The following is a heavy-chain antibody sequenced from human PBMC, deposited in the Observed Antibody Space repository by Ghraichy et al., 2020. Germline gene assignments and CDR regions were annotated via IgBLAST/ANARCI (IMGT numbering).Heavy chain of an antibody. Sequence: GGSLRLSCAPSGFTFSSYAMSWVRQAPGKGLEWVSAISGSGGSTYYADSVKGRFTISRDNSKNTLYLQMNSLRAEDTAVYYCAKKGFGEPEALAYYYYGMAVWGQGSSVTVSS. CDR1: GFTFSSYA. CDR2: ISGSGGST. V-gene: IGHV3-23*01. J-gene: IGHJ6*02. CDR3: AKKGFGEPEALAYYYYGMAV. D-gene: IGHD3-10*01.